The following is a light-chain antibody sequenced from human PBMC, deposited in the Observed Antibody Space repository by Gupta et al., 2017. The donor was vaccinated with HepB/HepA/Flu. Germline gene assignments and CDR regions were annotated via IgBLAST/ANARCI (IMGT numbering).Light chain of an antibody. CDR2: GNN. Sequence: QSVLTQPPSVSGAPGQRVTISCTGSSSNIGAGYDVHWYQQLPGTAPKLLIYGNNNQPSGVPDRFSGSKSGSSASLAITGLQAEDEVDYYCQSYDTSLSGVVFGGGTKLTVL. CDR1: SSNIGAGYD. V-gene: IGLV1-40*01. CDR3: QSYDTSLSGVV. J-gene: IGLJ2*01.